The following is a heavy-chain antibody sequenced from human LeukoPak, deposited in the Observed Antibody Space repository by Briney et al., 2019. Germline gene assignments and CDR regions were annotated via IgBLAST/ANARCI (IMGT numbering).Heavy chain of an antibody. V-gene: IGHV3-13*01. D-gene: IGHD6-6*01. CDR1: GFTFSSYD. CDR2: IGIAGDT. J-gene: IGHJ6*02. Sequence: GGSLRLSCAASGFTFSSYDMHWVRQTIGKGLEWVSSIGIAGDTYYPGSVKGRFTITRENAKNSLYLQMNSLRAGDTAVYYCARAPPYSSASWGYYGMDVWGQGTTVTVSS. CDR3: ARAPPYSSASWGYYGMDV.